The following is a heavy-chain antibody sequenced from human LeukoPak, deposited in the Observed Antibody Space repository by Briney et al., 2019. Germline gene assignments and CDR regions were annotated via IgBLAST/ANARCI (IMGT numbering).Heavy chain of an antibody. CDR2: ISYDGSNK. V-gene: IGHV3-30*18. CDR3: AKDKGYFVY. J-gene: IGHJ4*02. Sequence: GRSLRLSCAASGFTFSSYGMHWVRQAPGKGLEWVAVISYDGSNKYYADSVKGRFTISRDNSKNTLYLQMNSLRAEDTAVYYCAKDKGYFVYWGQGTLVTVSS. CDR1: GFTFSSYG.